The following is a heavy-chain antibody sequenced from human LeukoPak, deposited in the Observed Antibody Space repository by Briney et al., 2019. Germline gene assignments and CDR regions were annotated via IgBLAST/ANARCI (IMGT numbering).Heavy chain of an antibody. CDR1: GGSIRSYY. Sequence: SETLSLTCTVSGGSIRSYYWSWIRQPPGKGLEWIAYIYYSGSTNYNPSLKSRVTISVDTSKNQFSLQLNSVTPEDTAVYYCARGGLISLANTPLGAFDIWGQGTMVSVSS. V-gene: IGHV4-59*12. D-gene: IGHD3/OR15-3a*01. CDR3: ARGGLISLANTPLGAFDI. CDR2: IYYSGST. J-gene: IGHJ3*02.